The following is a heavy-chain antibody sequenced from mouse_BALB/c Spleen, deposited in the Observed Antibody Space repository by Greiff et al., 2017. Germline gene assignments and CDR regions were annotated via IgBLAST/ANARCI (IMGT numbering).Heavy chain of an antibody. CDR1: GFAFSSYD. V-gene: IGHV5-12-1*01. CDR3: ASDYGMDY. J-gene: IGHJ4*01. D-gene: IGHD1-1*01. Sequence: EVKLVESGGGLVKPGGSLKLSCAASGFAFSSYDMSWVRQTPEKRLEWVAYISSGGGSTYYPDTVKGRFTISRDNAKNTLYLQMSSLKSEDTAMYYCASDYGMDYWGQGTSVTVSS. CDR2: ISSGGGST.